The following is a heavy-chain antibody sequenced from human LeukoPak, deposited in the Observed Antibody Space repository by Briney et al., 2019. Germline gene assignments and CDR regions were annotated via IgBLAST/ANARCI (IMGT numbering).Heavy chain of an antibody. CDR3: ARSETGTTLYYYYMDV. V-gene: IGHV1-2*02. CDR1: GYTFTCYY. CDR2: INPNSGGT. J-gene: IGHJ6*03. D-gene: IGHD1-1*01. Sequence: SSVKVSCKASGYTFTCYYMHWVRQAPGQGLEWMGWINPNSGGTNYAQKFQGRVTMTRDTSISTAYMELSRLRSDDTAVYYCARSETGTTLYYYYMDVCGKGTTVTVSS.